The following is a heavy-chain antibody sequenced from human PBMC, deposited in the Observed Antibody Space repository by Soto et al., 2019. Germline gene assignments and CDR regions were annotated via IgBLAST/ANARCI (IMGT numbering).Heavy chain of an antibody. D-gene: IGHD6-13*01. V-gene: IGHV1-3*01. CDR1: GNTVPNYA. Sequence: ASVKVSCKSSGNTVPNYAIHWVRQAPGQRLEWMGWINCGNVITYYSEHFQGRVTFTRDTSAGTVYMQLSSLTSEDTAVYYCARDQSLQDLVWWFDPWGKGTMVTVSS. CDR2: INCGNVIT. J-gene: IGHJ5*02. CDR3: ARDQSLQDLVWWFDP.